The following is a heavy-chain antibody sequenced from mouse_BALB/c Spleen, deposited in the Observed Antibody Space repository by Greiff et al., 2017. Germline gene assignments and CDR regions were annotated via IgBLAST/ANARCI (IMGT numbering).Heavy chain of an antibody. D-gene: IGHD2-4*01. CDR3: ARVDYDYDGHAMDY. V-gene: IGHV1-9*01. J-gene: IGHJ4*01. CDR1: GYTFSSYW. Sequence: VHLVESGAELMKPGASVKISCKATGYTFSSYWIEWVKQRPGHGLEWIGEILPGSGSTNYNEKFKGKATFTADTSSNTAYMQLSSLTSEDSAVYYCARVDYDYDGHAMDYWGQGTSVTVSS. CDR2: ILPGSGST.